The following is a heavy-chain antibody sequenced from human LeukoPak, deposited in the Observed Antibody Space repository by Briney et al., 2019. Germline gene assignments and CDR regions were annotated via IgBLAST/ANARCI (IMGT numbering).Heavy chain of an antibody. Sequence: ASVKVSCKASGYTFTSYYMHWVRQAPGQGREWMGIINSSGGSTRYAQKFQGRVTMTRDTSTSTVYMELSSLRSEDTAVYYCGRLPRNYYCSGSYGGYFDYWGQGTLVTVSS. CDR3: GRLPRNYYCSGSYGGYFDY. CDR1: GYTFTSYY. D-gene: IGHD3-10*01. CDR2: INSSGGST. V-gene: IGHV1-46*01. J-gene: IGHJ4*02.